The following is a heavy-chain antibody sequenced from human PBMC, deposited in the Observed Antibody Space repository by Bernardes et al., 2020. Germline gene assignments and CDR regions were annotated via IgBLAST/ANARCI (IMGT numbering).Heavy chain of an antibody. Sequence: LRLSCAASGFTVSSNYMSWVRQAPGKGLEWVSVIYSGGSTYYADSVKGRFTISRDNSKNTLYLQMNSLRAEDTAVYYCARDYPYYYDSSGYYYYYYYGMDVWGQGTTVTVSS. V-gene: IGHV3-53*01. CDR3: ARDYPYYYDSSGYYYYYYYGMDV. CDR2: IYSGGST. J-gene: IGHJ6*02. D-gene: IGHD3-22*01. CDR1: GFTVSSNY.